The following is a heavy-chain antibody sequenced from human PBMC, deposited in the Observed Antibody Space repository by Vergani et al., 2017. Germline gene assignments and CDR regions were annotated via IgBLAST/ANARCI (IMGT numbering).Heavy chain of an antibody. CDR3: ARSRVYYGAGSPDY. CDR1: GASVNSYY. CDR2: VSFRGDT. Sequence: QVKLQESGPGLVKPSETLSLTCTVSGASVNSYYWSWIRQPQGKGLEWMGYVSFRGDTLYDRSVKGRMTISLNTSSNQFSLYLTSVTAADTDVDYCARSRVYYGAGSPDYWGEGTVVTVSS. V-gene: IGHV4-59*02. D-gene: IGHD3-10*01. J-gene: IGHJ4*02.